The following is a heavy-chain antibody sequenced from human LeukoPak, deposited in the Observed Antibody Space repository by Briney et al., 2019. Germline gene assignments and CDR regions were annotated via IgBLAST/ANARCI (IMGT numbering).Heavy chain of an antibody. CDR3: ARDPSGDY. V-gene: IGHV7-4-1*02. J-gene: IGHJ4*02. Sequence: EASVKVSCKASGYTFTGYAVNWVRQAPGQGLEWLGWVNTNTGNPTYAQGFTGRFVFSLDTSVSTAYLQISSLEADDTAFYYCARDPSGDYWGQGTLVTVSS. CDR2: VNTNTGNP. D-gene: IGHD3-10*01. CDR1: GYTFTGYA.